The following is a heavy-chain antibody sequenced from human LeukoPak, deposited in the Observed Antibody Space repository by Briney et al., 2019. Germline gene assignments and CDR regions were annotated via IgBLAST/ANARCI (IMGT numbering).Heavy chain of an antibody. J-gene: IGHJ3*02. CDR2: IYYSGST. Sequence: PSQTLSLTCTVSGGSISSGDYYWSWIRQPPGKGLEWIGYIYYSGSTYYNPSLKSRVTISVDTSKNQFSLKLSSVTAADTAVYYCARVLGYCSSTSCLWAFDIWGQGTMVTVSS. D-gene: IGHD2-2*01. CDR1: GGSISSGDYY. CDR3: ARVLGYCSSTSCLWAFDI. V-gene: IGHV4-30-4*01.